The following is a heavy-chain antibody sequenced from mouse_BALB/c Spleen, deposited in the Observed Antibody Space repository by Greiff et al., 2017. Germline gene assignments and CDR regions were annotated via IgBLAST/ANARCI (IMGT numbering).Heavy chain of an antibody. CDR1: GYTFTNYW. V-gene: IGHV1-63*02. Sequence: QVQLKQSGAELVRPGTSVKISCKASGYTFTNYWLGWVKQRPGHGLEWIGDIYPGGGYTNYNEKFKGKATLTADTSSSTAYMQLSSLTSEDSAVYICARREFYRYDMGYYYAMDYWGQGTSVTVSS. J-gene: IGHJ4*01. CDR2: IYPGGGYT. CDR3: ARREFYRYDMGYYYAMDY. D-gene: IGHD2-14*01.